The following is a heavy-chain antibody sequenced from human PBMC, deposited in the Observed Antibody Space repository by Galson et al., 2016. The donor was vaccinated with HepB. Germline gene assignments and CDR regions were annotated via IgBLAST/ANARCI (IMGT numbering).Heavy chain of an antibody. CDR3: ARESYNRFDP. J-gene: IGHJ5*02. CDR1: GFNFSRYE. CDR2: ITSHTHRM. Sequence: SLILSCAASGFNFSRYEMTWVRKAPWKGLMWLSYITSHTHRMYYADSAKGRFTISRDNGKNSLFLHMNSLRVEDTAIYYCARESYNRFDPWGQGTLVTVSS. V-gene: IGHV3-48*03.